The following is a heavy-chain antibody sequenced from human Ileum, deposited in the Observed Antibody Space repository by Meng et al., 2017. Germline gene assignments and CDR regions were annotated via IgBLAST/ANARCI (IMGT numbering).Heavy chain of an antibody. V-gene: IGHV1-18*01. Sequence: QGYLLRSGSEVKRQGAPVQVSCKSSDSNFTGYGVSWVRQAHGEGLEWMAWLGAHYSGTSNAPKFQGRVTVTADRPTATAYMGLRSLRSDETAVYYCAGGSPGGSYSDYWGPGTLVTVSS. D-gene: IGHD3-16*01. CDR3: AGGSPGGSYSDY. J-gene: IGHJ4*02. CDR2: LGAHYSGT. CDR1: DSNFTGYG.